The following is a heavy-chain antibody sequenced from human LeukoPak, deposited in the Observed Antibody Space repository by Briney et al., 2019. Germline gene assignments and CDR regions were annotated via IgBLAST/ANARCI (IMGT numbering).Heavy chain of an antibody. CDR2: ISGSGGST. J-gene: IGHJ4*02. D-gene: IGHD6-25*01. Sequence: GGSLRLSCAASGFTFSSYAMSWVRQAPGKGLEWVSAISGSGGSTYYADSVKGRFTISRDNSKNTLYLQMNSLRAEDTAVYYCARDPAALNPSYYFDYWGQGTLVTVSS. CDR3: ARDPAALNPSYYFDY. V-gene: IGHV3-23*01. CDR1: GFTFSSYA.